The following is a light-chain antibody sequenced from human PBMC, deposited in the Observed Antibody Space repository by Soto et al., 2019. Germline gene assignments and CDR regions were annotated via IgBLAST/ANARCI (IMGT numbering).Light chain of an antibody. CDR3: MIWYASSWV. V-gene: IGLV5-45*03. CDR2: YKSDSDK. Sequence: QLVLTQPSSLSASPGASASLTCTLRSGINVGTYRIYWYQQKPGSPPQYLLRYKSDSDKQQGSGVPSRFSGSKDASANVGLSVLSGLQSEDEADHYRMIWYASSWVFGGGTKLTVL. CDR1: SGINVGTYR. J-gene: IGLJ3*02.